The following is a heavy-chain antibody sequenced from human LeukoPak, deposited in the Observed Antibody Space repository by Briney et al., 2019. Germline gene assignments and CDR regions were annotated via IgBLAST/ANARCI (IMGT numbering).Heavy chain of an antibody. CDR1: GFTFSNYA. D-gene: IGHD1-26*01. V-gene: IGHV3-23*01. CDR3: ARGSGNHDY. CDR2: ISGSGGST. Sequence: GGSLRLSCAASGFTFSNYAMSWVRQAPGKGLEWVSTISGSGGSTYYVDSVKGRFTISRDNAKNSLYLQMNSLRAEDTAVYYCARGSGNHDYWGQGTLVTVSS. J-gene: IGHJ4*02.